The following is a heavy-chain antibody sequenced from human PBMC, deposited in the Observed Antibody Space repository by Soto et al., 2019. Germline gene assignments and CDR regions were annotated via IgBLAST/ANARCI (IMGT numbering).Heavy chain of an antibody. CDR2: IYHSGTT. CDR1: GGSIGNDDYS. D-gene: IGHD2-15*01. Sequence: VSLTCTVSGGSIGNDDYSWSWVRQPPGKGLEWIGYIYHSGTTYYNPSLTSRVTISVDGSNNQFSLKLTSMTAADTAVYYCATVIPATRYFAYWGQGILVTVSS. J-gene: IGHJ4*02. V-gene: IGHV4-30-2*01. CDR3: ATVIPATRYFAY.